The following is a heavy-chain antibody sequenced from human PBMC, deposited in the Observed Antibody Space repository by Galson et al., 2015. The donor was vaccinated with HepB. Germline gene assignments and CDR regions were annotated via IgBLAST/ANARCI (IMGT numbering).Heavy chain of an antibody. CDR2: ISSSTTYT. D-gene: IGHD4-17*01. CDR1: GFTFSSYV. CDR3: ARVADADYGDHSHFDY. V-gene: IGHV3-11*06. J-gene: IGHJ4*02. Sequence: SLRLSCAASGFTFSSYVMSWVRQAPGKGLEWVSYISSSTTYTNYADSVKGRFTISRDNAKNSLFLQINSLRAEDTAAYYCARVADADYGDHSHFDYWGQGTLVTVSS.